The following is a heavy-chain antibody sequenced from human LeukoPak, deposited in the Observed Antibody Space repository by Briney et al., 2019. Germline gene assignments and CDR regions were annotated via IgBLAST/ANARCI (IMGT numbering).Heavy chain of an antibody. Sequence: ASVKVSCKASGYTFTSYGISWVRQAPGQGLEWMGWISAYNGNTNYAQKLQGRVTMTTDTSTSTAYMELRSLRSDDTAVYYCAGDRGGSAPDPDDAFDIWGQGTMVTVSS. CDR2: ISAYNGNT. CDR1: GYTFTSYG. CDR3: AGDRGGSAPDPDDAFDI. V-gene: IGHV1-18*04. J-gene: IGHJ3*02. D-gene: IGHD3-16*01.